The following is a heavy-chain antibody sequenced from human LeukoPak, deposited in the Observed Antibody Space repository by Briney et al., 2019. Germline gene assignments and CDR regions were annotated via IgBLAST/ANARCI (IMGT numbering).Heavy chain of an antibody. CDR3: ARVGVGATTKDAFDI. CDR2: TRNKANSYTT. D-gene: IGHD1-26*01. J-gene: IGHJ3*02. Sequence: GGSLRLSCAASGFTFSDHYMDWVRQAPGKGLEWVGRTRNKANSYTTEYAASVKGRFTISRDDSKNSLYLQMNGLKTEDTAVYYCARVGVGATTKDAFDIWGQGTMVTVSS. CDR1: GFTFSDHY. V-gene: IGHV3-72*01.